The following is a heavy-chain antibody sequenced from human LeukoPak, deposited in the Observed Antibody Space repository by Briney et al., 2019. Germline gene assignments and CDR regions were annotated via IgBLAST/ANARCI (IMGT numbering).Heavy chain of an antibody. CDR1: GYTFTSYG. Sequence: GSSEKVSCKASGYTFTSYGISWVRQAPGQGLEWMGWISAYNGNTNYAQKLQGRVTMTTDTSTSTAYMELRSLRSDDTAVYYCARDRLNYDISTGYAWDPHYWVQGTLVTVSS. J-gene: IGHJ4*02. CDR2: ISAYNGNT. V-gene: IGHV1-18*01. D-gene: IGHD3-9*01. CDR3: ARDRLNYDISTGYAWDPHY.